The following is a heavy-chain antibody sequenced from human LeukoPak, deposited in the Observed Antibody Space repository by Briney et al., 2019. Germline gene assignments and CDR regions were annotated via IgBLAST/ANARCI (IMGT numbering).Heavy chain of an antibody. V-gene: IGHV1-18*01. CDR2: ISAYNGNT. Sequence: ASVKVSCKASGYTFTSYGISWVRQSPGQGLEWMGWISAYNGNTNYAQKLQGRVTMTTDTSTSTAYMELRSLRSDDTAVYYCARGGSKAYYDFWSGYPLDYWGQGTLVTVPS. CDR3: ARGGSKAYYDFWSGYPLDY. CDR1: GYTFTSYG. J-gene: IGHJ4*02. D-gene: IGHD3-3*01.